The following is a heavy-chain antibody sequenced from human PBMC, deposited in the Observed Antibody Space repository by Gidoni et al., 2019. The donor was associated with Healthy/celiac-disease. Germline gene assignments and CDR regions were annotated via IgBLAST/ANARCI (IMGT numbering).Heavy chain of an antibody. CDR1: GFTFSSYA. D-gene: IGHD6-19*01. Sequence: QVQLVESGGGVVQPGRSLRLSCAASGFTFSSYAMHWVRQAPGKGLEWVAVISYDGSNKYYADSVKGRFTISRDNSKNTLYLQMNSLRAEDTAVYYCTGGIKSNLRIAVAALDYWGQGTLVTVSS. CDR2: ISYDGSNK. J-gene: IGHJ4*02. CDR3: TGGIKSNLRIAVAALDY. V-gene: IGHV3-30-3*01.